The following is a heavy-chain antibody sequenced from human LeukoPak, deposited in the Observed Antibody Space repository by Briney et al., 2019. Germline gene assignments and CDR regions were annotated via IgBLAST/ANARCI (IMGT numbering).Heavy chain of an antibody. Sequence: GASVKVSCKASGGTFISYAISWVRQAPGQGLEWMGRIIPIFGMANYAQKFRGRVTITADKSTSTAYMELSSLRSEDTAVYYCALAYCGGDCYESAEYFQHWGQGTLVTVSS. V-gene: IGHV1-69*10. D-gene: IGHD2-21*02. J-gene: IGHJ1*01. CDR3: ALAYCGGDCYESAEYFQH. CDR1: GGTFISYA. CDR2: IIPIFGMA.